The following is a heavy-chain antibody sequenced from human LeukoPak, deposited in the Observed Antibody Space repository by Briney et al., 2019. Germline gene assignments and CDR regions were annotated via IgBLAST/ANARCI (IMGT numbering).Heavy chain of an antibody. V-gene: IGHV1-8*01. CDR1: GYTFTSYD. Sequence: ASVKVSCKASGYTFTSYDINWVRQATGQGLEWMGWMNPNSGNTGYAQKFQGRVTMTRNTSISTAYMEPSSLRSEDTAVYYCARGLFFSPGIAAVKVVGYWGQGTLVTVSS. CDR2: MNPNSGNT. J-gene: IGHJ4*02. CDR3: ARGLFFSPGIAAVKVVGY. D-gene: IGHD6-13*01.